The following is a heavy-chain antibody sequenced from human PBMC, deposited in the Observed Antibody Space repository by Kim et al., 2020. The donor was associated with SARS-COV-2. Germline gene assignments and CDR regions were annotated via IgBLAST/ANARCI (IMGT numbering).Heavy chain of an antibody. D-gene: IGHD6-13*01. Sequence: GGSLRLSCAASGFTFDDYAMHWVRQAPGKGLEWVSLISGDGGSTYYADSVKGRFTISRDNSKNSLYLQMNSLRTDDTALYYCAKGGSSWPFGYWGQGTLVTVSS. CDR2: ISGDGGST. V-gene: IGHV3-43*02. CDR3: AKGGSSWPFGY. J-gene: IGHJ4*02. CDR1: GFTFDDYA.